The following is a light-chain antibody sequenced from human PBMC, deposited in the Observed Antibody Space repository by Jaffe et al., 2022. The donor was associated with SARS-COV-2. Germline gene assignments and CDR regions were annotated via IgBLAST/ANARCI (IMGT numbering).Light chain of an antibody. J-gene: IGLJ3*02. CDR2: EVS. CDR1: SRDVGYYNL. Sequence: QSALTQTASVSGSPGQSITISCTGTSRDVGYYNLVSWYQQHPGKAPKFMIYEVSKRPSGVSDRFSGSKSGNTASLTISGLQAEDEADYYCCSYAGSYTWVFGGGTKLTVL. V-gene: IGLV2-23*02. CDR3: CSYAGSYTWV.